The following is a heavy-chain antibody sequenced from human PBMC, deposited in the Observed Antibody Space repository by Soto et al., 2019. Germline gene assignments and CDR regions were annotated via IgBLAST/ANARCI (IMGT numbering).Heavy chain of an antibody. CDR3: AGGGSIVVATRRLMDV. CDR2: TYYRSRWYN. V-gene: IGHV6-1*01. D-gene: IGHD3-22*01. J-gene: IGHJ6*03. CDR1: GDSVSSNSAA. Sequence: SQTLSLTCAISGDSVSSNSAAWNWIRQSPSGGLEWLGRTYYRSRWYNDYAVSVRSRITISIDTQKNQFSLQLSSVTVADTAFYYCAGGGSIVVATRRLMDVWGKGTTVTVSS.